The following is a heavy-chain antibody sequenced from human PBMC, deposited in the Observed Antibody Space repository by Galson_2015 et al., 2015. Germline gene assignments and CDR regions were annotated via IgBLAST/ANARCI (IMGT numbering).Heavy chain of an antibody. CDR3: ARHGGGYSGYDFAFDI. CDR1: GYSFTSYW. J-gene: IGHJ3*02. Sequence: QSGAEVKKPGESLGISCQGSGYSFTSYWISWVRQMPGKGLEWMGRIDPGDSYTNYSPSFQGHVTISADKSISTAYLQWSSLKASDTAMYYCARHGGGYSGYDFAFDIWGQGTMVAVSS. D-gene: IGHD5-12*01. CDR2: IDPGDSYT. V-gene: IGHV5-10-1*01.